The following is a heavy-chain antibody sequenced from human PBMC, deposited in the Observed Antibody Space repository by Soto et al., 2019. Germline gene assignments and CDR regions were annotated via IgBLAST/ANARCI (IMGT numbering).Heavy chain of an antibody. D-gene: IGHD5-12*01. J-gene: IGHJ3*02. CDR3: ARRGYGGYGGGDAFDI. CDR1: GYSFTSYW. V-gene: IGHV5-10-1*01. CDR2: IDPSDSYT. Sequence: PGESLKISCKGSGYSFTSYWISWVRQMPGKGLEWMGRIDPSDSYTNYSPSFQGHVTISADKSVSTAYLQWSSLKASDTDMYYCARRGYGGYGGGDAFDIWGQGTVVTVSS.